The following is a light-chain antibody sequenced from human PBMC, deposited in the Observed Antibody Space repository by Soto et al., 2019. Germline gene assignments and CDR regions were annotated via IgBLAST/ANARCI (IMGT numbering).Light chain of an antibody. CDR2: GAS. CDR3: QQYNNWPRT. CDR1: QSVGSN. Sequence: EIVMTQSPATLSVSPGEGATLSCRASQSVGSNLAWYQQKPGQAPRLLIYGASTRATGVAARFSGSGSGTEFTLTFSSLQSEDFAVYYCQQYNNWPRTFGQGTKVEIK. J-gene: IGKJ1*01. V-gene: IGKV3-15*01.